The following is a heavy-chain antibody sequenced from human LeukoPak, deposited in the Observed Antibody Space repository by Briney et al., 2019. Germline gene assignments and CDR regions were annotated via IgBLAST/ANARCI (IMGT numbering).Heavy chain of an antibody. CDR3: ARIPRPNYYDCSGYSHVDAFDI. Sequence: GGSLRLSCAASGFTFSSYWMHWVRQAPGKGLVWVSLINSDGSSTCYADSVKGRFTISRDNAKNTLYLQMNSLRVEDTAVYYCARIPRPNYYDCSGYSHVDAFDICGQGTVITVSS. CDR2: INSDGSST. CDR1: GFTFSSYW. V-gene: IGHV3-74*01. J-gene: IGHJ3*02. D-gene: IGHD3-22*01.